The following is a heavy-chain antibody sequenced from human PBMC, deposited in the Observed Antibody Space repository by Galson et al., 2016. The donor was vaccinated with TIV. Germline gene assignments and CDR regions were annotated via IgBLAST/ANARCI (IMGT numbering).Heavy chain of an antibody. Sequence: TFTRYYMHWMRQAPGQGLEWMGVIDPSGGSATYAQKFQGRVTMTRDTSTSTVYMELSSLTSEDTAVYYCATYGSGRQASFDFWGQGTLVTVSS. CDR1: TFTRYY. D-gene: IGHD3-10*01. V-gene: IGHV1-46*03. CDR2: IDPSGGSA. J-gene: IGHJ4*02. CDR3: ATYGSGRQASFDF.